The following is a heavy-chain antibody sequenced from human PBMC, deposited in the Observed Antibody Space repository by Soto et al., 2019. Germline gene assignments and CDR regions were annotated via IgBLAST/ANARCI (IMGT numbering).Heavy chain of an antibody. CDR1: GGSISSYY. D-gene: IGHD6-13*01. CDR2: IYYSGSN. CDR3: ASSNIAAAGFYYYGMDV. J-gene: IGHJ6*02. Sequence: QVQLQESGPGLVKPSETLSLTCTVSGGSISSYYWSWIRQPPGKGLEWIGYIYYSGSNNYNPSLKSRVTISVDTSKNQFSLKLSSVTAEDTAVYYCASSNIAAAGFYYYGMDVWGRGTTVTVSS. V-gene: IGHV4-59*01.